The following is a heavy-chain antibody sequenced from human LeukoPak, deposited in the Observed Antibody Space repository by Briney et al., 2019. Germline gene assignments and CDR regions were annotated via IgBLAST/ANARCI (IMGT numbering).Heavy chain of an antibody. D-gene: IGHD3-3*01. CDR1: GFTFGDYA. CDR3: TRDISIFGFDY. J-gene: IGHJ4*02. CDR2: IRSKAYGATT. V-gene: IGHV3-49*03. Sequence: GGSLRLSCTASGFTFGDYAMSWFRQAPGKGLEWVGLIRSKAYGATTEYAASVKGRFTISRDDSKSIAYLQMNSLKTGDTAVYYCTRDISIFGFDYWGQGTLVTVSS.